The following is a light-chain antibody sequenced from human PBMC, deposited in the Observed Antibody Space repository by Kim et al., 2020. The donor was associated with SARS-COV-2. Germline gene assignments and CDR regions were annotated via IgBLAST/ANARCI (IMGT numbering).Light chain of an antibody. CDR3: AGWDSSLNGVV. CDR1: SSSFGRND. J-gene: IGLJ2*01. CDR2: DNY. V-gene: IGLV1-51*01. Sequence: GQSVSISCSGSSSSFGRNDAQWYQQLPGAAPRLLLYDNYKRPSGIPERFSASKSDTSATLDITGLQTGDEAHYYCAGWDSSLNGVVFGGGTKLTVL.